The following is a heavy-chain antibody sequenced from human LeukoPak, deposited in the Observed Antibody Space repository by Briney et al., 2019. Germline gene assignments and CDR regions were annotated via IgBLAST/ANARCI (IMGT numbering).Heavy chain of an antibody. Sequence: GGSLRLSCAASGFIFNNYGLVWVRQAPGKGLEWVSAISNDGGGTTYTDFVKGRFSVSRNNSKNTLFLQMNSLRAEDTALYYCAKGSSGYFFDLWGQGTLVTVSS. J-gene: IGHJ4*02. D-gene: IGHD3-22*01. CDR1: GFIFNNYG. CDR3: AKGSSGYFFDL. V-gene: IGHV3-23*01. CDR2: ISNDGGGT.